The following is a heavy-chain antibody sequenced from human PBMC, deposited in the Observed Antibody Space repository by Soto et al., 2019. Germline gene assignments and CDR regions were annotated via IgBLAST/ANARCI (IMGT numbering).Heavy chain of an antibody. CDR2: ISYDGSNK. J-gene: IGHJ6*02. D-gene: IGHD3-22*01. CDR1: GFTFSSYG. CDR3: AKDLTLGGDSSGYYYYYYGMDV. Sequence: QVQLVESGGGVVQPGRSLRLSCAASGFTFSSYGMHWVRQAPGKGLEWVAVISYDGSNKYYADSVKGRFTISRDNSKNTLYLQMNSLRAEDTAVYYCAKDLTLGGDSSGYYYYYYGMDVWGQGTTVTVSS. V-gene: IGHV3-30*18.